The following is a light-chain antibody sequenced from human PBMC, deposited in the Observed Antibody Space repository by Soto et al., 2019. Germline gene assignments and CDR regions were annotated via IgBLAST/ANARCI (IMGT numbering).Light chain of an antibody. Sequence: QSVLTQSPSASASLGASVKLTCTLSSGHSSYVIAWLQQQPEKGPRYLMKLNSDGSHSKGDGIPDRFSGSSSGAERYLTISSLQSEDEADYYCQTWGTGIQVFGGGTKLTVL. J-gene: IGLJ2*01. CDR2: LNSDGSH. CDR1: SGHSSYV. CDR3: QTWGTGIQV. V-gene: IGLV4-69*01.